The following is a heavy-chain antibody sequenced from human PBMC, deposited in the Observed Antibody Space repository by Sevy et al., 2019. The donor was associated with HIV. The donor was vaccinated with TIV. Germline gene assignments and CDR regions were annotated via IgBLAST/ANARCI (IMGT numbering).Heavy chain of an antibody. Sequence: SETLSLTYTVSGGSISSRTYYWGWVRQPPGKGLEWIGIIHYSGSTYYNPSLKSRVTISVDTSKNQFSLKLGFVTATDTAVYYCARVVPGNNWFDPWGQGTLVTVSS. J-gene: IGHJ5*02. CDR1: GGSISSRTYY. CDR3: ARVVPGNNWFDP. D-gene: IGHD2-2*01. V-gene: IGHV4-39*01. CDR2: IHYSGST.